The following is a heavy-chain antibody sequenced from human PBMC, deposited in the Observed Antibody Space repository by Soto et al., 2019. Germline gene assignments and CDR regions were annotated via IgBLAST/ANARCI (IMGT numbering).Heavy chain of an antibody. D-gene: IGHD3-3*01. J-gene: IGHJ4*02. V-gene: IGHV4-39*01. CDR1: GGSISSSSYY. CDR2: IYYTGST. CDR3: ARLSIGDYDFWSGLVGY. Sequence: QLQLQESGPGLVKPSETLSLTCTVSGGSISSSSYYWGWIRQPPGKGLEWIGSIYYTGSTYYNRSLKSRVTISVDTSKNQFSLKLSSVTAADTAVYYCARLSIGDYDFWSGLVGYWGQGTLVTVSS.